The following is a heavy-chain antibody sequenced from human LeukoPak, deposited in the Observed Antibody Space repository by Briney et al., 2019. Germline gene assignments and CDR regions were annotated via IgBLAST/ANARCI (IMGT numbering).Heavy chain of an antibody. J-gene: IGHJ5*02. CDR2: IYYSGST. D-gene: IGHD1-14*01. V-gene: IGHV4-59*08. CDR3: ARFGLHHPFDP. Sequence: PSETLSLTCTVSGGSISSYYWSWIRQPPGKGLEWIGYIYYSGSTNYNPSLKSRVTISAHTSKNQFSLKLSSVTAADTAVYYCARFGLHHPFDPWGQGTLVTVSS. CDR1: GGSISSYY.